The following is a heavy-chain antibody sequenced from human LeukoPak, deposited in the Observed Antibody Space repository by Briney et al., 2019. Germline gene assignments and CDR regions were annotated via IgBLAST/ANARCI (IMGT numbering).Heavy chain of an antibody. CDR1: GFTFSSYS. CDR3: ARDRGSGWFYDIDY. J-gene: IGHJ4*02. Sequence: PGGSLRLSCAASGFTFSSYSMNWVRQAPGKGLEWVSSIGSSSSYIYYADSVKGRFTISRDNAKNSLFLQMNSLRAEDTAVYYCARDRGSGWFYDIDYWGQGTLVTVSS. D-gene: IGHD6-19*01. V-gene: IGHV3-21*01. CDR2: IGSSSSYI.